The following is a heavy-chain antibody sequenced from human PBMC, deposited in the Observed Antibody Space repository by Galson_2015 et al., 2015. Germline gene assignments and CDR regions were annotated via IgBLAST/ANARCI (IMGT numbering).Heavy chain of an antibody. V-gene: IGHV3-7*03. Sequence: SLRLSCAASGFTFSSYWMSWVRQAPGKGLEWVANIKQDGSEKYYVDSVKGRFTISRDNAKNSLYLQMNSLRAEDTAVYYCAKDEGGFRYSGSYYNYWGQGTLVTVSS. CDR1: GFTFSSYW. J-gene: IGHJ4*02. CDR2: IKQDGSEK. D-gene: IGHD1-26*01. CDR3: AKDEGGFRYSGSYYNY.